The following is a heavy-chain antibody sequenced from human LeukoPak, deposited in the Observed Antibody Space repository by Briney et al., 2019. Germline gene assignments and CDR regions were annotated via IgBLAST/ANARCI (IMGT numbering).Heavy chain of an antibody. Sequence: PGGSLRLSCVASGFTFSGYWMTWVRQAPGEGLEWVANIKQDGSEKYYVDSVKGRFTISRDNAKNSLYLQMNSLRAEDTAVYYCARDPGYYGSGSYLNWGQGTLVTVSS. J-gene: IGHJ4*02. V-gene: IGHV3-7*01. CDR2: IKQDGSEK. CDR3: ARDPGYYGSGSYLN. D-gene: IGHD3-10*01. CDR1: GFTFSGYW.